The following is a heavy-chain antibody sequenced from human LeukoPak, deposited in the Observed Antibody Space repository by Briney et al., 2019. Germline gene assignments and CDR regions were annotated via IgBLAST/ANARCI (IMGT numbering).Heavy chain of an antibody. J-gene: IGHJ4*02. CDR1: GFSFSGHW. CDR3: AYRNNFEY. V-gene: IGHV3-7*05. Sequence: GGSLRLSCAASGFSFSGHWMNWVRQPPGKGLEWVANIKADGSEKYYVDSVKGRFTISRDDAKRTVDPQMDNLRAEDTAIYYCAYRNNFEYWGQGALVTVSS. CDR2: IKADGSEK. D-gene: IGHD1-26*01.